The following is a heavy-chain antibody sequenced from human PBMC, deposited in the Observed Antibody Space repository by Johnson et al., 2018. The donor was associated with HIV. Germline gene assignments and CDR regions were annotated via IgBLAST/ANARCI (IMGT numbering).Heavy chain of an antibody. CDR3: ARGGPYYYDSSGYGACDI. D-gene: IGHD3-22*01. CDR2: ISWNSGSI. Sequence: VQLVESGGGLVQPGRSLRLSCAASGFTFDDYAMHWVRQAPGKGLEWVSGISWNSGSIDYADSVKARFTISRDNAKNTLNLQMSSLRAEDTAVYFCARGGPYYYDSSGYGACDIGGQGTMVTVS. CDR1: GFTFDDYA. J-gene: IGHJ3*02. V-gene: IGHV3-9*01.